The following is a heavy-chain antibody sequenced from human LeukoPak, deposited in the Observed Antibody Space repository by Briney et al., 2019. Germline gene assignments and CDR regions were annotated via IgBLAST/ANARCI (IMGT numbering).Heavy chain of an antibody. CDR1: GFPFSASA. J-gene: IGHJ5*02. CDR2: ILSTGTT. CDR3: ATVKYDYGDPVGWFDP. D-gene: IGHD4-17*01. Sequence: AGGSLRLSCAASGFPFSASAMTWVRQAPGKGLEWVSHILSTGTTYYADSVRGRFTISRDNSTNTLYLLMTSLRADDTAVYYCATVKYDYGDPVGWFDPWGQGTLVTVSS. V-gene: IGHV3-23*01.